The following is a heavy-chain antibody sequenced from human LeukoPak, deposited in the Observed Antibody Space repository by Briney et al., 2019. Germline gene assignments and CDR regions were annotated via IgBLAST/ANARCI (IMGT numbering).Heavy chain of an antibody. Sequence: PSGGSLRLSCAASGLTFSRYWMNWFRQPPGKGLEWVANIKQDGSEKYYVDSVKGRFTISRDNAKKSLYLQMNSLRAEDTGVYYCARDPSRGYTYTYGDYWGQGILVTVSS. V-gene: IGHV3-7*01. CDR1: GLTFSRYW. CDR3: ARDPSRGYTYTYGDY. J-gene: IGHJ4*02. D-gene: IGHD5-12*01. CDR2: IKQDGSEK.